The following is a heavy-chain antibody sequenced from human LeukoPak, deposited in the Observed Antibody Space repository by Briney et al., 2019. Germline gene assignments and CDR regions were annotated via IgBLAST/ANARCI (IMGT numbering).Heavy chain of an antibody. CDR3: ARAKVDAVGAKTA. CDR2: INPNSGGT. Sequence: ASVKVSCKASGYTFTCYYMHWVRQAPGQGLEWMGWINPNSGGTNYAEKFQGRVTMTRDTSISTAYMELSRLRSDDTAVYYCARAKVDAVGAKTAWGQGTLVTVSP. D-gene: IGHD1-26*01. V-gene: IGHV1-2*02. CDR1: GYTFTCYY. J-gene: IGHJ4*02.